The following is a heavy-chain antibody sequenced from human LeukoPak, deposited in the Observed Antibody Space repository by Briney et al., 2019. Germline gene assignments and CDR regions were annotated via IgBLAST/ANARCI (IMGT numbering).Heavy chain of an antibody. CDR2: MNPNSGNT. CDR3: ARGAPYSSSSGLAFDI. D-gene: IGHD6-6*01. CDR1: GYTFTSYD. Sequence: ASVKVSCKASGYTFTSYDINWVRQAPGQGLEWMGWMNPNSGNTGYAQKFQGRVTMTRNTSISTAYMELSSLRSEDTAVYYCARGAPYSSSSGLAFDIWGQGTMVTVSS. V-gene: IGHV1-8*01. J-gene: IGHJ3*02.